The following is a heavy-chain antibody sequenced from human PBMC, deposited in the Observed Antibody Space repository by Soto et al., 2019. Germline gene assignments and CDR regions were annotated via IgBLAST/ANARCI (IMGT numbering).Heavy chain of an antibody. CDR3: ASSGYYYDSSGYYPYYFDY. J-gene: IGHJ4*02. D-gene: IGHD3-22*01. CDR1: GGSISSSSYY. CDR2: IYYSGST. Sequence: PSETLSLTCTVSGGSISSSSYYWGWIRQPPGKGLEWIGSIYYSGSTYYNPSLKSRVTISVDTSKNQFSLKLSSVTAADTAVYYCASSGYYYDSSGYYPYYFDYWGQGTLVTVSS. V-gene: IGHV4-39*01.